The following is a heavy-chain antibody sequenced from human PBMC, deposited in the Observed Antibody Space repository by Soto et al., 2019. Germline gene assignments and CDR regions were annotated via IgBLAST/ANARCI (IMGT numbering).Heavy chain of an antibody. V-gene: IGHV3-23*01. J-gene: IGHJ6*03. CDR2: ISGSGGST. Sequence: PGGSLRLSCAASGFTFSSYAMSWVRQAPGKGLEWVSAISGSGGSTYYADSVKGRFTISRDNSKNTLYLQMNSLRAEDTAVYYCAKDSSSGDYYYYMDVWGKGTTVTVSS. CDR1: GFTFSSYA. CDR3: AKDSSSGDYYYYMDV. D-gene: IGHD6-6*01.